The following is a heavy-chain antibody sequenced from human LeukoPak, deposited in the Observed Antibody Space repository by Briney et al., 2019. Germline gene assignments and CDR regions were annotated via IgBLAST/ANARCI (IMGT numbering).Heavy chain of an antibody. Sequence: SETLSLTCAVYGGSFSGYYWSWIRQPPGKGLEWIGEINHSGSTNYNPSLKSRVTISVDTSKNQFSLKLSSVTAADTAVYYCARGAWSPPLFDYWGQGTLVTVSS. J-gene: IGHJ4*02. CDR2: INHSGST. CDR3: ARGAWSPPLFDY. D-gene: IGHD3-3*01. CDR1: GGSFSGYY. V-gene: IGHV4-34*01.